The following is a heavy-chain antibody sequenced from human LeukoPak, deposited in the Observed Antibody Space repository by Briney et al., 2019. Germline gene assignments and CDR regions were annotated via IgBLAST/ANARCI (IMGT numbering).Heavy chain of an antibody. CDR3: ARGKYYFDY. Sequence: SETLSLTCAVYGGSFSGYYWSWIRQPPGKGLEWIGEINHSGSTNYNPSLKSRVTISVDTSKNQFSLKLSSVTAADTAVYYCARGKYYFDYWGQGTLVTVSS. V-gene: IGHV4-34*01. CDR1: GGSFSGYY. J-gene: IGHJ4*02. CDR2: INHSGST.